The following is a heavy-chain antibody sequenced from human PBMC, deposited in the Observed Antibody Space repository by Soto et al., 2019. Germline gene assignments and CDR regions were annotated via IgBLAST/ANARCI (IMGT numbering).Heavy chain of an antibody. CDR3: ASTTMTTVTTDWFDP. Sequence: EVPLLESGGGLVQPGGSLRLSCAASGFTFSSYAMSWVRQAPGKGLEWVSAISGSGGSTYYADSVKGRFTISRDNSKNTLYLQMNSLRAEDTAVYYCASTTMTTVTTDWFDPWGQGTLVTVSS. CDR1: GFTFSSYA. CDR2: ISGSGGST. J-gene: IGHJ5*02. V-gene: IGHV3-23*01. D-gene: IGHD4-4*01.